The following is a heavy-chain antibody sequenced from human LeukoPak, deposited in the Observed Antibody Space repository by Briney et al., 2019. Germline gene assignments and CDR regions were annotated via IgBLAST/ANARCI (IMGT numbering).Heavy chain of an antibody. D-gene: IGHD3-3*01. CDR2: MNPNSGNT. Sequence: GASVKVSCKASGYTFTSYDINWVRQATGQGLEWMGWMNPNSGNTGYAQKFQGRGTITRNTSISTAYMELSSLRSEDTAVYYCARGPVLRFLEWLLPYYFDYWGQGTLVTVSS. V-gene: IGHV1-8*03. J-gene: IGHJ4*02. CDR3: ARGPVLRFLEWLLPYYFDY. CDR1: GYTFTSYD.